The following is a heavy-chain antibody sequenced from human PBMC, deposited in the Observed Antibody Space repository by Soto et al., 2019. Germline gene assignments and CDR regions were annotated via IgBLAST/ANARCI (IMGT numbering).Heavy chain of an antibody. Sequence: PEGSLRLSCAGSGFSFFNAWMNWVRQAPGKGLEWVCRIKSNSEGGTVDYATPVKGRFTISRDDSRNTLYLQMNILKIEDTAVYYCTTAVPNCSGGKCYYGDAFEIWGQGTMVTVSS. V-gene: IGHV3-15*07. CDR3: TTAVPNCSGGKCYYGDAFEI. D-gene: IGHD2-15*01. J-gene: IGHJ3*02. CDR2: IKSNSEGGTV. CDR1: GFSFFNAW.